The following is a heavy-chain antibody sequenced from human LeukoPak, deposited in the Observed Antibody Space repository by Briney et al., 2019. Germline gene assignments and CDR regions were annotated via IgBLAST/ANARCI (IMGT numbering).Heavy chain of an antibody. CDR3: ARARPYYDSSGYYYVFDY. CDR2: MNPNSGNT. J-gene: IGHJ4*02. CDR1: GYTFTSYD. D-gene: IGHD3-22*01. V-gene: IGHV1-8*01. Sequence: GASVKVSCKASGYTFTSYDINWVRQATGQGLEWMGWMNPNSGNTGYARKFQGRVTMTRNTSISTAYMELSSLRSEDTAVYYCARARPYYDSSGYYYVFDYWGQGTLVTVSS.